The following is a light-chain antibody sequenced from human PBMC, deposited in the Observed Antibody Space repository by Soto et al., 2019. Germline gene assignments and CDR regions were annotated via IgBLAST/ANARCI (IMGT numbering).Light chain of an antibody. CDR1: QSISSW. Sequence: DIQMTQSPSTLSASVGDRVTITCRASQSISSWLAWYQQKPGKAPKLLIYDASSLESGVPSRFSGSGSGTEFTLTISSLQPDDFATYYCQQSNSYSQTFGQGTKV. CDR2: DAS. CDR3: QQSNSYSQT. J-gene: IGKJ1*01. V-gene: IGKV1-5*01.